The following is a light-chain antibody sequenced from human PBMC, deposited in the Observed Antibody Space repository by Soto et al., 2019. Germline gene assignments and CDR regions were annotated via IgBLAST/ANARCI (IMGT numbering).Light chain of an antibody. V-gene: IGKV1-5*01. Sequence: DIQMTQTPSTLSASVGDRVTITCRASQSISTWLVWYQQKPGKSPKVLIYDASRLQSGVPSRFSGHGSGTDFTLTISSLQPDDSEIYYCQQYKTYTTFGQGTKVDIK. J-gene: IGKJ2*01. CDR1: QSISTW. CDR2: DAS. CDR3: QQYKTYTT.